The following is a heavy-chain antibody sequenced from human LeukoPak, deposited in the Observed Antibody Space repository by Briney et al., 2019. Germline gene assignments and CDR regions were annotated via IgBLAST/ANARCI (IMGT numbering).Heavy chain of an antibody. Sequence: ASVKVSCKASGYTFTSYGISWVRQAPGQGLEWMGWISAYNGNTNYAQKLQGRVTMTTDTSTSTAYMELRSLRSDDTAVYYCARERRDCSGGSCYSKDYFDYWGQGTLVTVSS. V-gene: IGHV1-18*01. D-gene: IGHD2-15*01. CDR3: ARERRDCSGGSCYSKDYFDY. J-gene: IGHJ4*02. CDR1: GYTFTSYG. CDR2: ISAYNGNT.